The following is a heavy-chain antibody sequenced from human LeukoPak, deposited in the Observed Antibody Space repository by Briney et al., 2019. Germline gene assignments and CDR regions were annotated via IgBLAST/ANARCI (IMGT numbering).Heavy chain of an antibody. CDR1: GYTFTGYY. CDR3: ARILGSGYYDSSFAYDI. J-gene: IGHJ3*02. Sequence: ASVTVSCKASGYTFTGYYIHWVRQAPGQGLEWMAWINPNSGGTNYAQRFQGRVTMTRDTSISTVYMDLSRLRSDDTAVYYCARILGSGYYDSSFAYDIWGQGTVVTVSS. D-gene: IGHD3-22*01. V-gene: IGHV1-2*02. CDR2: INPNSGGT.